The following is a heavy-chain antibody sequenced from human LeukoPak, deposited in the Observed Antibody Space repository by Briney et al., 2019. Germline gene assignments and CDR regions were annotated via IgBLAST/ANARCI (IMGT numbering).Heavy chain of an antibody. D-gene: IGHD3-22*01. CDR3: ARGTFDYYDSSGYYYGY. CDR1: GVSFSGYY. V-gene: IGHV4-34*01. Sequence: SETLSLTYAVYGVSFSGYYWSWIRQPPGKGLEWIGEINHSGSTNYNPSLKSRVTISVDTSKNQFSLKLSSVTAADTAVYYCARGTFDYYDSSGYYYGYWGQGTLVTVSS. J-gene: IGHJ4*02. CDR2: INHSGST.